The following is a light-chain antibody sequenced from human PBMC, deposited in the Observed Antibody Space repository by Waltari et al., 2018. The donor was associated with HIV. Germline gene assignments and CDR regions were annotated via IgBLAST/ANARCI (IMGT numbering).Light chain of an antibody. Sequence: QSALTHPASVSGAPGQSITISCTGTSSDAGGYNYVSWYQQHPGKAPKLMIYDVSKRPSGVSNRFSGSKSGNTASLTISGLQAEDEADYYCSSYTSSSTYVFGTGTKVTVL. V-gene: IGLV2-14*01. CDR3: SSYTSSSTYV. CDR1: SSDAGGYNY. CDR2: DVS. J-gene: IGLJ1*01.